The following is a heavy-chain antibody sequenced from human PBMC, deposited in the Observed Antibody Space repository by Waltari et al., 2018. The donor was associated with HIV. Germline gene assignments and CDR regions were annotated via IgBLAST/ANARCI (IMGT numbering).Heavy chain of an antibody. CDR1: VFTFSSYR. CDR2: ISSSSSYI. CDR3: AREPGPSEGY. J-gene: IGHJ4*02. V-gene: IGHV3-21*01. Sequence: EVQLVESGGGLVKPGGSLRLSCAASVFTFSSYRMNWVRQAPGKGLEWVSSISSSSSYIYYADSVKGRFTISRDNAKNSLYLQMNSLRAEDTAVYYCAREPGPSEGYWGQGTLVTVSS.